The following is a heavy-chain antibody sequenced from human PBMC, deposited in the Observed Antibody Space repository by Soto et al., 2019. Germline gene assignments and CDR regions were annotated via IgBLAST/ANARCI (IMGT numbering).Heavy chain of an antibody. CDR1: GFTFNSYA. Sequence: GGSLRLSCAASGFTFNSYAMHWVRQAPGKGLEWVAVISYDGSNKYYEDSVRGRFTISRDNSKNTLYLQMNSLRAEDTAVYYCEREGYSAYDYGFDYWRQGTLVTVSS. D-gene: IGHD5-12*01. V-gene: IGHV3-30-3*01. CDR2: ISYDGSNK. CDR3: EREGYSAYDYGFDY. J-gene: IGHJ4*02.